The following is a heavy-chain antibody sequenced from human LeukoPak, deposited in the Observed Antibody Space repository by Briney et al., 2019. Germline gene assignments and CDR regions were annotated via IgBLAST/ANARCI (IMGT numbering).Heavy chain of an antibody. V-gene: IGHV1-69*13. Sequence: SVKVSCKASGGTFSSYAISWVRQAPGQGLEWMGGIIPIFGTANYAQKFQGRVTITADESTSTAYMELSSLRSEDTAVYYCARDGQQLGLGYFDYWGQGTLVTVSS. CDR1: GGTFSSYA. D-gene: IGHD6-13*01. J-gene: IGHJ4*02. CDR3: ARDGQQLGLGYFDY. CDR2: IIPIFGTA.